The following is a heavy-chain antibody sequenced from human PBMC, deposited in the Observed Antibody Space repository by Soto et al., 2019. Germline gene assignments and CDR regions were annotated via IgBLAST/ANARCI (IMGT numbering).Heavy chain of an antibody. J-gene: IGHJ6*03. CDR2: ISGSGGST. Sequence: PGGSLRLSCAASGFTFSSYAMSWVRQAPGKGLEWVSAISGSGGSTYYADSVKGRFTISRDNSKNTLYLQMNSLRAEDTAVYYCAKVARYCSSTSCPASHYYYYMDVWGKGTTVTVSS. D-gene: IGHD2-2*01. V-gene: IGHV3-23*01. CDR1: GFTFSSYA. CDR3: AKVARYCSSTSCPASHYYYYMDV.